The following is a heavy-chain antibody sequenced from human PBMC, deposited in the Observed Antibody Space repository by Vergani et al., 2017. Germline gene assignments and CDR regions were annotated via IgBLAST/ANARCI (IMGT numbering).Heavy chain of an antibody. CDR1: GYTFTSYD. CDR3: ARVNRLLWVGESYAYDYYYMDV. Sequence: QVQLVQSGAEVKKPGASVKVSCKASGYTFTSYDINWVRQATGQGLEWMGWMNPNSGNTGYAQKFQGRVTMTRNTSISTAYMELSSLRSEDTAGYYCARVNRLLWVGESYAYDYYYMDVWGKGTTVTVSS. J-gene: IGHJ6*03. D-gene: IGHD3-10*01. CDR2: MNPNSGNT. V-gene: IGHV1-8*01.